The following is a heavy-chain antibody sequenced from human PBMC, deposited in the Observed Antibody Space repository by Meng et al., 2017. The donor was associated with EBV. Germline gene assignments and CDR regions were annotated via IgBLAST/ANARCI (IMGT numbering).Heavy chain of an antibody. CDR3: ARDRTSNRFDY. CDR2: ISSNSIDI. D-gene: IGHD2-8*01. Sequence: VQLEEPGGGLVKPGESLRLSCAASGFTLRSYSMNWVRLAPGKGLEWVSSISSNSIDIYYADLVKGRFTISRDNAKNSLFLQMNSLRAEDTAVYYCARDRTSNRFDYWGQGTLVTVSS. CDR1: GFTLRSYS. J-gene: IGHJ4*02. V-gene: IGHV3-21*01.